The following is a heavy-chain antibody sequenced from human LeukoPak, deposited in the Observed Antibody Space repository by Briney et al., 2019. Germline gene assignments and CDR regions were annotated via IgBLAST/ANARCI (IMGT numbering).Heavy chain of an antibody. J-gene: IGHJ2*01. D-gene: IGHD3-10*01. CDR3: ARVGDHFHWYLDL. CDR1: GFTFSSYA. CDR2: LYSGSDT. V-gene: IGHV3-53*01. Sequence: GGSLRLSCAASGFTFSSYAMHWVRQAPGKGLEWVSILYSGSDTYYADSVKGRFTISRDSSKNILSLQMNNLRAEDTAVYYCARVGDHFHWYLDLWGRGTLVTVSS.